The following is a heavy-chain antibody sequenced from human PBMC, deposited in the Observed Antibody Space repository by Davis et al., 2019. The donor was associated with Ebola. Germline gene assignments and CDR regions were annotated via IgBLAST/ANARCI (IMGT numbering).Heavy chain of an antibody. CDR1: GFAFSNYN. Sequence: GESLKISCAASGFAFSNYNMHWVRQAPGKGLEWVSVIWYDGRDKYYADSVKGRFAISRDNAKNSLYLQRNSLRAEDTAVYYCARDMRLEGAVDYWGQGTLVTVSS. CDR3: ARDMRLEGAVDY. J-gene: IGHJ4*02. CDR2: IWYDGRDK. V-gene: IGHV3-33*01. D-gene: IGHD1-26*01.